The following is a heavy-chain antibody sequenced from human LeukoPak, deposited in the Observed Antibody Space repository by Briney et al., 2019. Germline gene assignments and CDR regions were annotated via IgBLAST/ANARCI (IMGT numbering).Heavy chain of an antibody. CDR2: SNAGNGNT. V-gene: IGHV1-3*02. D-gene: IGHD3-3*01. J-gene: IGHJ4*02. CDR3: ARAPGYDFWSGYPTDFDF. CDR1: GYTFTSYA. Sequence: GASVKVSCKASGYTFTSYAMHWVRQAPGQRLEWMGWSNAGNGNTKYSQEFQGRVTITRDTSASTAYMELSSLRSEDMAVYYCARAPGYDFWSGYPTDFDFWGQGTLVTVSS.